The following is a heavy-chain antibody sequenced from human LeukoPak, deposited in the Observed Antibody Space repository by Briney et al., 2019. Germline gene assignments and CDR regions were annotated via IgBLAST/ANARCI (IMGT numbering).Heavy chain of an antibody. CDR1: GYTFSSYS. V-gene: IGHV3-21*01. Sequence: PGGSLRLSCADSGYTFSSYSMNWVRQAPGKGLEWVSSISSSSSYIYYADSVKGRFTISRDNAKNSLYLQMNSLRAEDTAVYYCARAGEFGVVPAASVGYAFDIWGQGTMVTVSS. CDR3: ARAGEFGVVPAASVGYAFDI. J-gene: IGHJ3*02. CDR2: ISSSSSYI. D-gene: IGHD2-2*01.